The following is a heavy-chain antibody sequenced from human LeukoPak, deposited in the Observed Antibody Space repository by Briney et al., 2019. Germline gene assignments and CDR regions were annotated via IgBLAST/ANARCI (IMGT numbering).Heavy chain of an antibody. D-gene: IGHD4-17*01. CDR1: IFTLHNYS. J-gene: IGHJ4*02. Sequence: GSSLRLSCSASIFTLHNYSMHWVRQAPGKGLEYVSSISNYGGSTYYADSVKGRFTISRDNSKNTLYIQMRSLRAEDTAVYYCVKARYGDYNFDFWGQGTLVTVFS. CDR2: ISNYGGST. V-gene: IGHV3-64*03. CDR3: VKARYGDYNFDF.